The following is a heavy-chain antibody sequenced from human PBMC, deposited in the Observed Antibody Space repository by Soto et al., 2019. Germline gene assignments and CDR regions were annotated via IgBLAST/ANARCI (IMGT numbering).Heavy chain of an antibody. CDR1: GYTFTSYG. CDR2: ISAYNGNT. Sequence: ASVKVSCKASGYTFTSYGISWVRQAPGQGLEWMRWISAYNGNTNYAQKLQGRVTMTTDTSTSTAYMELRSLRSDDTAVYYCARCGYQLLSNWFDPWGQGTLVTVSS. CDR3: ARCGYQLLSNWFDP. D-gene: IGHD2-2*01. V-gene: IGHV1-18*01. J-gene: IGHJ5*02.